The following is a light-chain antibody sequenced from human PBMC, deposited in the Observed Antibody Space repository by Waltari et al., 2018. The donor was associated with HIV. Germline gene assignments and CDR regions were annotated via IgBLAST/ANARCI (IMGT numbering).Light chain of an antibody. V-gene: IGLV2-8*01. CDR3: VSYAGSNTVI. CDR2: EVT. Sequence: QSALTQPPSASGSPGQSVTISCTGTSRDIGGYNYVSWYQQHPGKAPKRIIYEVTKRPSGLPNRFSGSKSGNTASLTVSGLQAEDEADYYCVSYAGSNTVIFGGGTKLTVL. J-gene: IGLJ2*01. CDR1: SRDIGGYNY.